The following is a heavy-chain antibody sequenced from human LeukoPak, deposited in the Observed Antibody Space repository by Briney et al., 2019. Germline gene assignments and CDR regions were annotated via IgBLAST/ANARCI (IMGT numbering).Heavy chain of an antibody. V-gene: IGHV4-39*01. J-gene: IGHJ4*02. CDR3: ARHTGEEYYYDSSGYYFDH. Sequence: SETLSLTCTVSGGSISSSSYYWGWIRQPPGKGLEWIGSIYYSGSTYYNPSLKSRVTISVDTSKNQFSLKLRSVAAADTAVYYCARHTGEEYYYDSSGYYFDHWGQGTLVTVSS. CDR1: GGSISSSSYY. D-gene: IGHD3-22*01. CDR2: IYYSGST.